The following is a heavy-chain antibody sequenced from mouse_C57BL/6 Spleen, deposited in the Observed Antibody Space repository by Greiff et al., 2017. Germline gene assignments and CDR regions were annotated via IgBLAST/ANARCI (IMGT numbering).Heavy chain of an antibody. D-gene: IGHD2-3*01. V-gene: IGHV1-55*01. J-gene: IGHJ2*01. CDR2: IYPGSGST. Sequence: QVQLQQPGAELVKPGASVKMSCKASGYTFTSYWITWVKQRPGQGLEWIGDIYPGSGSTNYNEKFKSKATLTVDTSSSTAYMQRSSLTSEDSAVYYCARSLYDDPTGFFDYWGQGTTRTVSS. CDR3: ARSLYDDPTGFFDY. CDR1: GYTFTSYW.